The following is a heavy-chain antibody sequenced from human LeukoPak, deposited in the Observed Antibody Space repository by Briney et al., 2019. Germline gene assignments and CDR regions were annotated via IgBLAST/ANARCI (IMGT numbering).Heavy chain of an antibody. Sequence: ASVKVSCKASGYTFTSYGISWVRQAPGQGLEWMGWISAYNGNTNYAQKLQGRVTMTTDTSTSTAYMELRSLRSDDTAVYYCVRSDTAISRFDYWGQGTLVTVSS. CDR3: VRSDTAISRFDY. D-gene: IGHD5-18*01. CDR1: GYTFTSYG. J-gene: IGHJ4*02. CDR2: ISAYNGNT. V-gene: IGHV1-18*01.